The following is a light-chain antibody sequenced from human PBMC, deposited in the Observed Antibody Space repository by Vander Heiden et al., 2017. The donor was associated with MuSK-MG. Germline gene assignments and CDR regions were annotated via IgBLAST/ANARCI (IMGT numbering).Light chain of an antibody. CDR2: DAS. CDR3: QQRSNWPPLT. V-gene: IGKV3-11*01. CDR1: QSVSSY. J-gene: IGKJ4*01. Sequence: DIVLTQSPAPLSLSPGERATLSCRASQSVSSYLAWYQQKPGQAPRLLIYDASNRATGIPARFRGSGSGTDFTLTISSLEPEDFAVYYCQQRSNWPPLTFGGGTKVEIK.